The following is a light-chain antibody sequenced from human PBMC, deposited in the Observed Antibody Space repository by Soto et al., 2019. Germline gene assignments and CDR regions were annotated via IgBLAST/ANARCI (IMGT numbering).Light chain of an antibody. Sequence: QSVLTQPASVSGSPGQSITISCTGTSRDVGGYDYVSWYQLHPCKAPKLMVFEVSNRPSGVSYRFSGSKSGNTASLTISGLQAEAEADYFCSSYSISTAYLIGAETKVTVL. CDR2: EVS. V-gene: IGLV2-14*01. CDR1: SRDVGGYDY. J-gene: IGLJ1*01. CDR3: SSYSISTAYL.